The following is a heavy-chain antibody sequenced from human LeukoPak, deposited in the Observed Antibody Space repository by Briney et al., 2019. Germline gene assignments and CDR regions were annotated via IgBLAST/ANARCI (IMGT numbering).Heavy chain of an antibody. J-gene: IGHJ6*03. CDR3: AKGGGCSGGSCYTHYYYYYMDV. CDR1: GFTFSSYA. D-gene: IGHD2-15*01. Sequence: GGSLRLSCAASGFTFSSYAMSWVRQAPGKGLEWVSAISGSGDSTYYADSVKGRFTISRDNSKNTLYLQMNSLRAEDTAVYYCAKGGGCSGGSCYTHYYYYYMDVWGKGTTVTVSS. V-gene: IGHV3-23*01. CDR2: ISGSGDST.